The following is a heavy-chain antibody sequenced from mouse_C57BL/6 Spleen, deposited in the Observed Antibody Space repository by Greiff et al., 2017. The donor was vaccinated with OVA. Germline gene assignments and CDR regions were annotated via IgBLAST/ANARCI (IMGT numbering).Heavy chain of an antibody. CDR3: ARSPTGTGFDY. D-gene: IGHD4-1*02. CDR1: GYTFTDYY. Sequence: QVQLQQSGAELVRPGASVKLSCKASGYTFTDYYINWVKQRPGQGLEWIARIYPGSGNTYYNEKFKGKATLTAEKSSSTAYMQLSSLTSEDSAVYFCARSPTGTGFDYWGPGTTLTVSS. J-gene: IGHJ2*01. CDR2: IYPGSGNT. V-gene: IGHV1-76*01.